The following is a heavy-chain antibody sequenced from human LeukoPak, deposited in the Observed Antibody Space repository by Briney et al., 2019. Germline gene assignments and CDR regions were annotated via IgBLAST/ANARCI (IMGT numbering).Heavy chain of an antibody. J-gene: IGHJ4*02. D-gene: IGHD6-19*01. V-gene: IGHV4-59*08. CDR1: GGSISSHY. CDR3: ARHGDSSGWNYFDY. Sequence: SETLSLTCTVSGGSISSHYWSWIRQPPGKGLEWIGYIYYSGSTNYNPSLKSRVTISVDTSKNQFSLKLSSVTAADTAVYYCARHGDSSGWNYFDYWGQGTLVTVSS. CDR2: IYYSGST.